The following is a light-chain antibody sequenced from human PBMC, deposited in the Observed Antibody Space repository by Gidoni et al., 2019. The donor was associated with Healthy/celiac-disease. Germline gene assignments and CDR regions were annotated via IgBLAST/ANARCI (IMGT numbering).Light chain of an antibody. J-gene: IGKJ1*01. CDR2: AAS. Sequence: DIQMTQSPSSLSASVGDRVTITCRASQRISSDLNWYQQKPGKAPKLLIHAASSLQSGVPSRFSGSGSGTDFTLTISSLQPEDFATYYCQQSYSTHRTFXQXTKVEIK. V-gene: IGKV1-39*01. CDR1: QRISSD. CDR3: QQSYSTHRT.